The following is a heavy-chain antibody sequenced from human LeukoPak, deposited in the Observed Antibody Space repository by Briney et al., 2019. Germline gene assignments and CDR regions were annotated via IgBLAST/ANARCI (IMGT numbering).Heavy chain of an antibody. D-gene: IGHD1-1*01. V-gene: IGHV4-38-2*02. Sequence: SETLSLTCLVSNHSIIETYDWGWIRQTPGKGLGGSGSIFDSGSTDYPPSLQSRVTNSLVRSNNQFSQTMTSVTAADTAAYHCVRVLDSGNSWYFFVLWGQG. CDR2: IFDSGST. CDR3: VRVLDSGNSWYFFVL. J-gene: IGHJ4*02. CDR1: NHSIIETYD.